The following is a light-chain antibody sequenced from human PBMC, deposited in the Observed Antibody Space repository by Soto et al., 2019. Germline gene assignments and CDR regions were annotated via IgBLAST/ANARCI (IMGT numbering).Light chain of an antibody. CDR2: EVS. Sequence: QSALTQPASVSGSPGQSITISCTGTSSDVGGYNFVSWYQQYPGNAHKLMIYEVSNRPSGVSNRFSASKSGNTASLTISGLQAEDESDYYCSSYTGSSTRYVFGTGTKVTVL. CDR1: SSDVGGYNF. CDR3: SSYTGSSTRYV. J-gene: IGLJ1*01. V-gene: IGLV2-14*01.